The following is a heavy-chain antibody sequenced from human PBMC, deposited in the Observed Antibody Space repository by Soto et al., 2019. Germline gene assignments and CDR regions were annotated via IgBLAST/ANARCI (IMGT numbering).Heavy chain of an antibody. V-gene: IGHV1-69*13. D-gene: IGHD2-15*01. CDR3: ARGEIGYCSGGSCYPGERYYGMDV. CDR1: GGTFSSYA. J-gene: IGHJ6*02. Sequence: VASVKVSCKASGGTFSSYAISWARQAPGQGLEWMGGIIPIFGTANYAQKFQGRVTITADESTSTAYMELSSLRSEDTAVYYCARGEIGYCSGGSCYPGERYYGMDVWGQGTTVTVSS. CDR2: IIPIFGTA.